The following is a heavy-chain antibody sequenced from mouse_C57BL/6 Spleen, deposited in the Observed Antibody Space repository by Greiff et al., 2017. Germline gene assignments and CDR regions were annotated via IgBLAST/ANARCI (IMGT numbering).Heavy chain of an antibody. CDR2: IYPGSGST. Sequence: QVQLQQPGAELVKPGASVKMSCKASGYTFTSYWITWVKQRPGQGLEWIGDIYPGSGSTNYNEKFKSKATLTVDTSSSTAYMQLSSLTSEDSAVYYCAIDSSGYDAMDYWGQGTSVTVSS. CDR3: AIDSSGYDAMDY. D-gene: IGHD3-2*02. V-gene: IGHV1-55*01. J-gene: IGHJ4*01. CDR1: GYTFTSYW.